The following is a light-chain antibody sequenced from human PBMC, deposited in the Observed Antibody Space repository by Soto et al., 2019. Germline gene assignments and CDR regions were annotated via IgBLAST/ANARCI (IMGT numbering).Light chain of an antibody. V-gene: IGKV3-15*01. CDR2: DAS. J-gene: IGKJ1*01. Sequence: EIVITQSPATLSVSPGERATLSCRASQSVSNNLAWYQQKPGQAPRLLIYDASTRATGIPARFSGSGSGTEFTLTITSLQSEDFAVYYCQQYDYLWTFGQGTKVDI. CDR3: QQYDYLWT. CDR1: QSVSNN.